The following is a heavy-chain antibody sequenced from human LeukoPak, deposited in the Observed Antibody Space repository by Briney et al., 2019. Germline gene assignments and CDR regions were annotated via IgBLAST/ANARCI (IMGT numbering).Heavy chain of an antibody. CDR2: IIPIFATT. D-gene: IGHD3-9*01. J-gene: IGHJ6*03. Sequence: SVKVSCKTSGGTFGSFTFAWVRQAPGHGLEWMGWIIPIFATTNYAQEFQGRVSITADEPTSTAYMEVTSLRSDDAAVYYCARGPPLTFDHTPEGYYHYYMDVWGKGTTVTISS. CDR1: GGTFGSFT. V-gene: IGHV1-69*01. CDR3: ARGPPLTFDHTPEGYYHYYMDV.